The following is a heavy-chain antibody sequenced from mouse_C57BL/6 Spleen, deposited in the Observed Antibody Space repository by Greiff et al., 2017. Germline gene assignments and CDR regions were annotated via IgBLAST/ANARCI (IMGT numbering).Heavy chain of an antibody. CDR2: IHPNSGST. CDR3: ARSDSSGYLSWFAY. D-gene: IGHD3-2*02. V-gene: IGHV1-64*01. CDR1: GYTFTSYW. Sequence: VQLQQPGAELVKPGASVKLSCKASGYTFTSYWMHWVKQRPGQGLEWIGMIHPNSGSTNYNEKFKSKATLTVDKSSSTAYMQLSSLTSEDSAVYYCARSDSSGYLSWFAYWGQGTLVTVSA. J-gene: IGHJ3*01.